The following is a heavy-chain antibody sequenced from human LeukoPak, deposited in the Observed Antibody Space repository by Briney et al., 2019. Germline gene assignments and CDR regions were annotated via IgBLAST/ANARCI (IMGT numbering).Heavy chain of an antibody. Sequence: GGSLRLSCAASGFTFSSYGMHWVRQAPGKGLEWVAFIRYDGGNKYYADSVKGRFTISRDNSKNTLYLQMNSLRAEDTAVYYCAKGVFAAAAGTGGYYFDYWGQGTLVTVSS. CDR3: AKGVFAAAAGTGGYYFDY. CDR1: GFTFSSYG. V-gene: IGHV3-30*02. J-gene: IGHJ4*02. D-gene: IGHD6-13*01. CDR2: IRYDGGNK.